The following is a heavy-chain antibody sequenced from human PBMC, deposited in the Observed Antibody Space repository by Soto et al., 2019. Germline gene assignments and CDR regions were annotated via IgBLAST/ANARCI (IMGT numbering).Heavy chain of an antibody. D-gene: IGHD3-22*01. CDR2: IQSGGPT. CDR3: ERAPYYYDSSGYYYGMDV. Sequence: GGSLRLSCAASGFTVSSKYMSWVRQAPGKGLEWVSLIQSGGPTYYADSVKGRFTISRENAKNTLYLQMNSLRAEDTAVYYCERAPYYYDSSGYYYGMDVWGQGTTVTVS. CDR1: GFTVSSKY. J-gene: IGHJ6*02. V-gene: IGHV3-53*01.